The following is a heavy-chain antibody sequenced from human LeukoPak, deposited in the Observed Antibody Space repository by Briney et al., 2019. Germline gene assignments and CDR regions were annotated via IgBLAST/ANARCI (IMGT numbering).Heavy chain of an antibody. Sequence: SAKVSCKASGYTFTSYDINWVRQATGQGLEWMGWMNPNSGNTGYAQKFQGRVTITRNTSISTAYMELSSLRSEDTAVYYCARGGQRSRTSLFYYYYYMDVWGKGTTVTVSS. V-gene: IGHV1-8*03. CDR1: GYTFTSYD. J-gene: IGHJ6*03. CDR2: MNPNSGNT. CDR3: ARGGQRSRTSLFYYYYYMDV. D-gene: IGHD2-2*01.